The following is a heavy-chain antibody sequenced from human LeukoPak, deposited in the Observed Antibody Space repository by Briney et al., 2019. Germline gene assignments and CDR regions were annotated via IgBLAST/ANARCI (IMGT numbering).Heavy chain of an antibody. Sequence: GGSLRLSCAASGFTFTSYSMNWVRQAPGKGLEWVSTISGGGGSTYYADSVKGRFTISRDNSKNTLYLQMNSLRAEDTAVYYCAKDLSPGIAVAKDAFDIWGQGTMVTVSS. CDR1: GFTFTSYS. CDR3: AKDLSPGIAVAKDAFDI. J-gene: IGHJ3*02. CDR2: ISGGGGST. D-gene: IGHD6-19*01. V-gene: IGHV3-23*01.